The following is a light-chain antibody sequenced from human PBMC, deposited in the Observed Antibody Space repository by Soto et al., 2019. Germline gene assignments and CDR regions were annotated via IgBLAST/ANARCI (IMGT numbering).Light chain of an antibody. CDR3: HRHETYPLA. V-gene: IGKV1-5*03. CDR2: RAS. J-gene: IGKJ4*01. Sequence: TQMTQSPSTLSASVGDSVSITCRASRDIGTWLAWFQQEPGRAPNLLIYRASTLARGVPSRFSGSGSGTEFTLTISSLQPDDFATYYCHRHETYPLAFGGGTKVDI. CDR1: RDIGTW.